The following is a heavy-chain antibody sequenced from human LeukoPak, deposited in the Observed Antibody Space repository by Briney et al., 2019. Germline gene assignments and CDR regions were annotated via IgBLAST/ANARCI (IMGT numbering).Heavy chain of an antibody. Sequence: SQTLSLTCAISGDSVSSNSAAWNWIRQSPSRGLEWLGRTYYRSKWYNDYAVSVKSRITINPDTSKNQFSLQLNSVTPEDTAVYYCARDRDSGYCSGGSCYPDKYYFDYWGQGTLVTVSS. CDR2: TYYRSKWYN. D-gene: IGHD2-15*01. V-gene: IGHV6-1*01. CDR3: ARDRDSGYCSGGSCYPDKYYFDY. J-gene: IGHJ4*02. CDR1: GDSVSSNSAA.